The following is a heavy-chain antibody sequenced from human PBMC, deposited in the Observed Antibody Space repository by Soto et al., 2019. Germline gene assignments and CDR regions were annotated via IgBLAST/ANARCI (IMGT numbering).Heavy chain of an antibody. CDR2: IYHSGST. D-gene: IGHD6-13*01. V-gene: IGHV4-4*02. CDR3: ARDRRAYSSSWYGWFDP. Sequence: PSKTLSLTCAVSGGSISSSNWWSWVRQTPGTGLEWIGEIYHSGSTNYNPSLKSRVTIAVDKSKNQFSLKLSSVTAADTAVYYCARDRRAYSSSWYGWFDPWGQGTLVTVSS. CDR1: GGSISSSNW. J-gene: IGHJ5*02.